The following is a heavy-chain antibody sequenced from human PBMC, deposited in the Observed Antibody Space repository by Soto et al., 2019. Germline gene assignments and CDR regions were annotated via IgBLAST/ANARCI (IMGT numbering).Heavy chain of an antibody. V-gene: IGHV3-66*01. CDR3: ARGHYGPPPGYFDY. CDR2: IYDGGST. CDR1: GFTVSNNY. Sequence: GGSLRLSCAASGFTVSNNYMSWVRQAPGKGLEWVSVIYDGGSTYYAESVKDRFTISRDNSKNTLYLQMNSLRAEDTAMYYCARGHYGPPPGYFDYWGQGTLVTVSS. D-gene: IGHD3-10*01. J-gene: IGHJ4*02.